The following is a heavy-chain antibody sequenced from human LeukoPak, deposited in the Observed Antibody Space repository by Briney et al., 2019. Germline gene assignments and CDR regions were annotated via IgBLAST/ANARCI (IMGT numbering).Heavy chain of an antibody. CDR1: GFTFSSYA. Sequence: PGGSLTLSCTASGFTFSSYAMSWVRQAPGKGLEWVPGINGSGGSSYYADSVTGWSTISRDNSNNALDLQMDSLRAEDTAVYYCAKDRLTGTPYYFDYWGQETLVTVSS. CDR2: INGSGGSS. CDR3: AKDRLTGTPYYFDY. J-gene: IGHJ4*02. D-gene: IGHD1-20*01. V-gene: IGHV3-23*01.